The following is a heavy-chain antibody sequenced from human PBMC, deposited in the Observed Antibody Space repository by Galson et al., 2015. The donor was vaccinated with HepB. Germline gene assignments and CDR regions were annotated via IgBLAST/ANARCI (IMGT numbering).Heavy chain of an antibody. J-gene: IGHJ2*01. V-gene: IGHV3-23*01. CDR3: AKFETAGYWYFDL. D-gene: IGHD2-21*02. Sequence: SLRLSCATSGFTFSDYAMSWVRQAPGKGLEWASAIGATGGDTYYADSVKGRFTISRDNAKNILYLQMNGLRADDTAVYYCAKFETAGYWYFDLWGRGTLVTVSS. CDR2: IGATGGDT. CDR1: GFTFSDYA.